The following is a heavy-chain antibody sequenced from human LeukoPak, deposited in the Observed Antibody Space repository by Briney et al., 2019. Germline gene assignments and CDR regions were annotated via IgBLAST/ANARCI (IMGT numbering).Heavy chain of an antibody. J-gene: IGHJ6*02. V-gene: IGHV3-53*01. D-gene: IGHD3-10*01. Sequence: GSLRLSCAASGFSVSRNYMSWVRPAPGEGLEWVSVIHSGGSTNYADSVKGRFIISRDNSKNTLYLQMNSLRVEDTAVYYCASLGSGSYTYGMDVWGQGTTVTVSS. CDR2: IHSGGST. CDR3: ASLGSGSYTYGMDV. CDR1: GFSVSRNY.